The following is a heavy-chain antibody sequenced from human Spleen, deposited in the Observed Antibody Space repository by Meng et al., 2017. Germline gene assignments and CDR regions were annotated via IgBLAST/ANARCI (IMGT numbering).Heavy chain of an antibody. CDR3: ARDQREEQWPDWYFDL. J-gene: IGHJ2*01. Sequence: QVQLQGPEPGLVKPSETLSLTCSVSGGSIRSYHWSWIRQPAGKGLEWIGRIYTSGSTNYNPSLKSRVTMSVDTSKNQFSLKLSSVTAADTAVYYCARDQREEQWPDWYFDLWGRGTLVTVSS. CDR2: IYTSGST. CDR1: GGSIRSYH. D-gene: IGHD6-19*01. V-gene: IGHV4-4*07.